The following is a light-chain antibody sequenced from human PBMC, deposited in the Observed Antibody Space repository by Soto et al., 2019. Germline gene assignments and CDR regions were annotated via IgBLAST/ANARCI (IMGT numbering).Light chain of an antibody. CDR3: QQYGSPPMYA. CDR2: ATS. CDR1: QSVSSSY. Sequence: EIVLTQSPGTLSLSPGERATLSCRASQSVSSSYLAWYQQKPGQAPRLLICATSSRATGIPDRFSGSGSGTDFTLTISRLEPEDFAVYYCQQYGSPPMYAFGQGTKLEIK. J-gene: IGKJ2*01. V-gene: IGKV3-20*01.